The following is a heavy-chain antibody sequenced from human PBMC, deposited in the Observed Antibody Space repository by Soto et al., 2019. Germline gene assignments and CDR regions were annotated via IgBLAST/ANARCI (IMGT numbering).Heavy chain of an antibody. J-gene: IGHJ6*03. D-gene: IGHD3-10*01. CDR3: ARGLILWFGELSRRGGYYYYMDV. Sequence: QVQLQQWGAGLLKPSETLPLTCAVYGGSFSGYQWTWIRQTPGKGLEWIGEINDTGNINYNPSLKSRVTIFIDTPKKQISLKLTSVTAADTAVYYCARGLILWFGELSRRGGYYYYMDVWGKGTTVTVSS. V-gene: IGHV4-34*01. CDR2: INDTGNI. CDR1: GGSFSGYQ.